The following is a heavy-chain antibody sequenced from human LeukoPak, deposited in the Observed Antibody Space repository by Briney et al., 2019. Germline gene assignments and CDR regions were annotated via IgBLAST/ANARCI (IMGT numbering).Heavy chain of an antibody. CDR2: IKQHGTEK. Sequence: GGSLRLSCTASGVMFSGYWMSWVRQAPGKGLEWVANIKQHGTEKYYVDSVKGRFTISRDDAKKPVYLQMNSLRAEDTAVYYCASDGGPFDHWGQGILVTVAS. CDR1: GVMFSGYW. V-gene: IGHV3-7*01. CDR3: ASDGGPFDH. D-gene: IGHD3-16*01. J-gene: IGHJ4*02.